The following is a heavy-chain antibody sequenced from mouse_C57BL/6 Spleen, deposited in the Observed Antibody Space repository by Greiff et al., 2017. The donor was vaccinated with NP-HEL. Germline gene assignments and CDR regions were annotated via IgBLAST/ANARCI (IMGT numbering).Heavy chain of an antibody. Sequence: ASGYTFTSYWIHWVKQRPGQGLEWIGNINPSNGGTNYNEKFKSKATLTVDKSSSTAYMQLSSLTSEDSAVYYCARESPYYYGSSYWYFDVWGTGTTVTVSS. J-gene: IGHJ1*03. D-gene: IGHD1-1*01. CDR2: INPSNGGT. CDR3: ARESPYYYGSSYWYFDV. V-gene: IGHV1-53*01. CDR1: GYTFTSYW.